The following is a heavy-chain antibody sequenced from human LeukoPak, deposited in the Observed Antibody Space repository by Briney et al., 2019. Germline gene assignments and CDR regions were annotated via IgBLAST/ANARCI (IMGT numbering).Heavy chain of an antibody. CDR2: MNPNNGNT. V-gene: IGHV1-8*01. J-gene: IGHJ5*02. D-gene: IGHD3-10*01. CDR1: GFTFTSYD. Sequence: ASVKVSCKASGFTFTSYDINWVRQASGQGLEWMGWMNPNNGNTGYAQEFQGRVTMTRDTSISTAYMELRSLRSDDTAVYYCVRDGEGVAISVNYWFDPWGQGTLVTVSS. CDR3: VRDGEGVAISVNYWFDP.